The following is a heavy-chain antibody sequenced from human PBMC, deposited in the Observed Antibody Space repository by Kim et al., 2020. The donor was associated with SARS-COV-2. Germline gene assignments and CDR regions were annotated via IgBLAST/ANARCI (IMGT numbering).Heavy chain of an antibody. CDR3: AKEGGFRGGDYYYYMDV. J-gene: IGHJ6*03. CDR1: GFTFSSYA. Sequence: GGSLRLSCAASGFTFSSYAMSWVRQAPGKGLEWVSAISGSGGSTYYADSVKGRFTISRDNSKNTLYLQMNSLRAEDTAVYYCAKEGGFRGGDYYYYMDVWGKGTTVTVS. V-gene: IGHV3-23*01. D-gene: IGHD2-21*01. CDR2: ISGSGGST.